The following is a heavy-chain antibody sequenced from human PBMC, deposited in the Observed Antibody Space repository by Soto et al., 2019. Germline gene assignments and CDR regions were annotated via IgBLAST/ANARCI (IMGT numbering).Heavy chain of an antibody. J-gene: IGHJ6*02. V-gene: IGHV1-46*01. CDR2: ISPFGGAT. Sequence: QVRLVQSGAEVRKTGASVKISCKASGDSVSNDYLHWVRQAPGQGFEWLGVISPFGGATAYAQRFKGRATVTMDKSSTTFYLELSSLRSDDTAVYYCAKGRGGKTVANFGMDVWGQGVTVTVSS. CDR3: AKGRGGKTVANFGMDV. D-gene: IGHD3-16*01. CDR1: GDSVSNDY.